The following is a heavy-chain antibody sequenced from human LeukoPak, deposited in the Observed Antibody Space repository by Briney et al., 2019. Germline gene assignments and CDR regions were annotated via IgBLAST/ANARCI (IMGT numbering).Heavy chain of an antibody. CDR1: GFTFSSYS. CDR2: ISSSSSTI. D-gene: IGHD2-2*01. CDR3: ARSSGSVPAAIPDY. V-gene: IGHV3-48*04. Sequence: PGGSLRLSCAASGFTFSSYSMNWVRQAPGKGLEWVSYISSSSSTIYYAGSVKGRFTISRDNAKNSLYLQMNSLRAEDTAVYYCARSSGSVPAAIPDYWGQGTLVTVSS. J-gene: IGHJ4*02.